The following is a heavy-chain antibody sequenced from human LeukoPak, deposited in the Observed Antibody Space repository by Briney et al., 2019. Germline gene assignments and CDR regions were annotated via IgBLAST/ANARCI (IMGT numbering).Heavy chain of an antibody. J-gene: IGHJ5*02. CDR1: GFTVFNYW. D-gene: IGHD5-18*01. Sequence: GGSLRLSCAASGFTVFNYWMSWVRQAPGKGLEWVANINLDGSQKYYVDSLKGRFTISRDNAKNSLYLQMNSLRAEDTALYYCAKGQYSYGLDWFDPWGQGTLVTVSS. V-gene: IGHV3-7*03. CDR3: AKGQYSYGLDWFDP. CDR2: INLDGSQK.